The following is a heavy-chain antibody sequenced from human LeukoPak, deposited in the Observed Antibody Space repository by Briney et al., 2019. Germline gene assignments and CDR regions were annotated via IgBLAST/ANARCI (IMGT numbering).Heavy chain of an antibody. CDR2: ISAYNGNT. CDR3: ARDVGYCSSTSCHWFDP. CDR1: GYTFTSYG. V-gene: IGHV1-18*01. Sequence: ASVKVSCKASGYTFTSYGISWVRQAPGQGLEWMGWISAYNGNTNYAQKLQGRATMTTDTSTSTAYMELRRLRSDDTAVYYCARDVGYCSSTSCHWFDPWGQGTLVTVSS. J-gene: IGHJ5*02. D-gene: IGHD2-2*01.